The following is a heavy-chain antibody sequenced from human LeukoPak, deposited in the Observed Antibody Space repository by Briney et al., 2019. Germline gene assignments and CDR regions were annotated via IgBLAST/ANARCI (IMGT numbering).Heavy chain of an antibody. J-gene: IGHJ4*02. D-gene: IGHD5-18*01. Sequence: GGSLRLSCAASGFTFSSYGMHWVRQAPGKGLEWVAFIRYDGSNKYYADSVKGRFTISRDDSKNSLYLQMNSLKTEDTAVYYCTRLRNYGYDFWGQGTLVTVSS. CDR3: TRLRNYGYDF. CDR1: GFTFSSYG. CDR2: IRYDGSNK. V-gene: IGHV3-30*02.